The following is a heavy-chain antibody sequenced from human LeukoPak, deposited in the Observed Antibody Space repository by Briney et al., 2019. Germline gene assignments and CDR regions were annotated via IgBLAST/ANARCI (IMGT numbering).Heavy chain of an antibody. D-gene: IGHD3-10*01. CDR1: GYTFTGYY. V-gene: IGHV1-2*02. Sequence: SVQVSCKASGYTFTGYYMHWVRQAPGQGREWMGWINPNSGGTNYTQKFQGRVTMTRDTSISTAYMELSRLRSDDTAVYYCARVQTMVRGVYFDYWGQGTLVTVSS. J-gene: IGHJ4*02. CDR2: INPNSGGT. CDR3: ARVQTMVRGVYFDY.